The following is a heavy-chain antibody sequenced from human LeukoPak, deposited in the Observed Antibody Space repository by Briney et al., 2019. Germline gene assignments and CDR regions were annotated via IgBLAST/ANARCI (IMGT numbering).Heavy chain of an antibody. Sequence: GGSLRLSCAASGFTFSDYYMSWIRQAPGKGLEWVSHISSSGSTIYYADSVKGRFTISRDNAKNSLYLQMNSLRAEDTAVYYCATYSYEFSPLLQYYGMDVWGQGTTVTVSS. D-gene: IGHD3-3*01. CDR3: ATYSYEFSPLLQYYGMDV. V-gene: IGHV3-11*01. CDR1: GFTFSDYY. CDR2: ISSSGSTI. J-gene: IGHJ6*02.